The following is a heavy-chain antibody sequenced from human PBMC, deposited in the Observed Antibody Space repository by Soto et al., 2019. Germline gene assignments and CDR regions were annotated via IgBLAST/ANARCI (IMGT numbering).Heavy chain of an antibody. CDR1: GYSFTSYW. CDR2: IDPSDSYT. Sequence: GESLKISCKGSGYSFTSYWISWVRQMPGKGLEWMGRIDPSDSYTNYSPSFQGHVTISADKSISTAYLQWSSLKASDTAMYYCARHQDYYDSSGYSVWTGDYFDYWGQGTLVTVSS. J-gene: IGHJ4*02. V-gene: IGHV5-10-1*01. CDR3: ARHQDYYDSSGYSVWTGDYFDY. D-gene: IGHD3-22*01.